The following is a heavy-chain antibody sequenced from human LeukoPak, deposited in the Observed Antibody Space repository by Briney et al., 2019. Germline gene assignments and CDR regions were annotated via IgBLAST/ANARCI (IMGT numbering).Heavy chain of an antibody. CDR1: GGSISSSDYY. J-gene: IGHJ4*02. D-gene: IGHD3-10*01. CDR2: IYYSGST. Sequence: SETLSLTCTVSGGSISSSDYYWDWIRQPPGKGLESIGSIYYSGSTYYNPSLQSRVTISLDTSKNQFSLKLSSVTAADTAVYYCARQRGRGFGSYLDYWGQGTLVTVSS. V-gene: IGHV4-39*01. CDR3: ARQRGRGFGSYLDY.